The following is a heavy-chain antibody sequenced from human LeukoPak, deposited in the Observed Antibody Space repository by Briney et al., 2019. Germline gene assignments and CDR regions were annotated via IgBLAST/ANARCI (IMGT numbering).Heavy chain of an antibody. Sequence: GASVKVSCKASGYTFTGYYMHWVRQAPGQGLEWMGWINPNSGGTNYAQKFQGRVTMTRDTSISTAYMELSRLRSDDTAVYYCARNFRVQEGTTVTTYHVFDYWGQGTLVTVSS. CDR1: GYTFTGYY. CDR3: ARNFRVQEGTTVTTYHVFDY. J-gene: IGHJ4*02. V-gene: IGHV1-2*02. CDR2: INPNSGGT. D-gene: IGHD4-17*01.